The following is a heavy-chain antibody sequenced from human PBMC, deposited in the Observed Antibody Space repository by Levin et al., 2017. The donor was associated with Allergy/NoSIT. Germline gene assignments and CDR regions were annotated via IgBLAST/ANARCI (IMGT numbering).Heavy chain of an antibody. CDR2: ISPNGGDT. Sequence: KGLEWISAISPNGGDTFYSEAVRGRLTISRDNSNVYLQMSSLRADDTAVYYCAKDRYDSSGYYLSGIDSWGQGTLVTVSS. D-gene: IGHD3-22*01. V-gene: IGHV3-23*01. J-gene: IGHJ4*02. CDR3: AKDRYDSSGYYLSGIDS.